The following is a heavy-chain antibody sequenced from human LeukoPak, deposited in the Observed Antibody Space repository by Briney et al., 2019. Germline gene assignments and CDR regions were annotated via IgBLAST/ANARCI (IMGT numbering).Heavy chain of an antibody. CDR1: GFTFSSYE. J-gene: IGHJ4*02. D-gene: IGHD6-19*01. Sequence: GGSLRLSCAASGFTFSSYEMNWVRQAPGKGLEWVAVISYDGSNKYYADSVKGRFTISRDNSKNTLYLQMNSLRAEDTAVYYCAKDHSSGWFSRLFDYWGQGTLVTVSS. V-gene: IGHV3-30*18. CDR2: ISYDGSNK. CDR3: AKDHSSGWFSRLFDY.